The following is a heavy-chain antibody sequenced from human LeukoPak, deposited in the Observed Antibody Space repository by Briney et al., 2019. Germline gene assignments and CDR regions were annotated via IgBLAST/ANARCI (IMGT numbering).Heavy chain of an antibody. V-gene: IGHV3-30*04. J-gene: IGHJ3*02. D-gene: IGHD6-13*01. CDR3: ARNRYGSSLDAFDI. Sequence: GGSLRLSCAASGFTFSSYAMHWVRQAPGKGLEWVAVISYDGSSKYYADSVKGRFTISRDNSKNTLYLQMNSLKAEDTAVYYCARNRYGSSLDAFDIWGQGTVVTVSS. CDR2: ISYDGSSK. CDR1: GFTFSSYA.